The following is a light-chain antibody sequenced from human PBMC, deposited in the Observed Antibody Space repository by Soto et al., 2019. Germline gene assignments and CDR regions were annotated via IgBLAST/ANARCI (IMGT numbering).Light chain of an antibody. CDR3: QQANSFPLT. V-gene: IGKV1-5*01. CDR1: QSVSTW. Sequence: DIQMTQSPSTLSATVGDSVTVTCRASQSVSTWLAWYQQKPGKAPKLLISDASSFESGVPSRFSGSGSGTDFTLTISSLQPEDFATYYCQQANSFPLTFGGGTKVDTK. CDR2: DAS. J-gene: IGKJ4*01.